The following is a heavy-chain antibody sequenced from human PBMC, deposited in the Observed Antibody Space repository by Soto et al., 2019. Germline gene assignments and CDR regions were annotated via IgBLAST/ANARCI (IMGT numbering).Heavy chain of an antibody. J-gene: IGHJ6*02. V-gene: IGHV3-48*03. CDR1: GFTFSSYE. CDR2: ISSSGSTI. Sequence: GGSLRLSCATSGFTFSSYEMNWVRQAPGKGLEWVSYISSSGSTIYYADSVKGRFTISRDNAKNSLYLQMDSLRAEDTAVYYCARDQEAGSFFPYYYGMDVWGQGTTVTV. D-gene: IGHD6-13*01. CDR3: ARDQEAGSFFPYYYGMDV.